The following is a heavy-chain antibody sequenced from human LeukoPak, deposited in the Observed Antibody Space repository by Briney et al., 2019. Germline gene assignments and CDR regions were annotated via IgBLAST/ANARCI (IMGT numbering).Heavy chain of an antibody. V-gene: IGHV1-18*01. Sequence: ASVKVSCKASGYTFTDYGITWVRQAPGQGLEWMGWISADNDYTDYSQKLQCRVTMTTDTSTSTAYLELRSLRSDDTALYYCARVEVPAALLGFDYWGQGTLVTVSS. D-gene: IGHD2-2*01. CDR1: GYTFTDYG. CDR2: ISADNDYT. J-gene: IGHJ4*02. CDR3: ARVEVPAALLGFDY.